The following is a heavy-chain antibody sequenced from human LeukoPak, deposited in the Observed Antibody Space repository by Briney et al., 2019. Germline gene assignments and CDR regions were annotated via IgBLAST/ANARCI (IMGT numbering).Heavy chain of an antibody. CDR3: TREYYYGSGSYPRY. Sequence: GGSLRLSCGASGFTFSSYGMSWVRQAPGKGLEWVSGISGSGGSTYYADSVKGRFTISRDNAKNSLYLQMNSLRAEDTAVYYCTREYYYGSGSYPRYWGQGTLVTVSS. CDR1: GFTFSSYG. D-gene: IGHD3-10*01. V-gene: IGHV3-23*01. J-gene: IGHJ4*02. CDR2: ISGSGGST.